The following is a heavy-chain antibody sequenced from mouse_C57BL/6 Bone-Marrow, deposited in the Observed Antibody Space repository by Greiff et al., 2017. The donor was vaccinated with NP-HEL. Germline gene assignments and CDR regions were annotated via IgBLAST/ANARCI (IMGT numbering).Heavy chain of an antibody. CDR1: GFNIKDYY. Sequence: EVKLQESGAELVKPGASVKLSCTASGFNIKDYYMHWVKQRTEQGLEWIGRIDPEDGETKYAPKFQGKATITADTSSNTAYLQLSSLTSEDTAVYYCAREFITTVVDLYAMDYWGQGTSVTVSS. J-gene: IGHJ4*01. CDR3: AREFITTVVDLYAMDY. V-gene: IGHV14-2*01. D-gene: IGHD1-1*01. CDR2: IDPEDGET.